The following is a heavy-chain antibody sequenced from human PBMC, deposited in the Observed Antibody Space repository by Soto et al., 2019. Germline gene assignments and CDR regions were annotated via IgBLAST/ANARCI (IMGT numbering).Heavy chain of an antibody. Sequence: GGSLRLSCAASGFTFSSYGMHWVRQAPGKGLEWVAVIWYDGSNKYYADSVKGRFTISRDNSKNTLYLQMNSLSAEDTAVYYCERDYDFPVYYYYGMDVWGQGTTVTVSS. D-gene: IGHD3-3*01. J-gene: IGHJ6*02. CDR1: GFTFSSYG. CDR2: IWYDGSNK. CDR3: ERDYDFPVYYYYGMDV. V-gene: IGHV3-33*01.